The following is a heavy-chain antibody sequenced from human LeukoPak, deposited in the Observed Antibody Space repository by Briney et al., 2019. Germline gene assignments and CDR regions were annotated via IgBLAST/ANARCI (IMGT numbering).Heavy chain of an antibody. J-gene: IGHJ6*03. CDR3: ARIQGSYFDWLLIPYYYYYMDV. CDR1: GYTFTSYG. CDR2: ISAYNGNT. D-gene: IGHD3-9*01. V-gene: IGHV1-18*01. Sequence: GASVKVSCKASGYTFTSYGISWVRQAPGQGLEWMGWISAYNGNTNYAQKLQGRVTMTTDTSTSTAYMELRSLRSDDTAVYYCARIQGSYFDWLLIPYYYYYMDVWGKGTTVTISS.